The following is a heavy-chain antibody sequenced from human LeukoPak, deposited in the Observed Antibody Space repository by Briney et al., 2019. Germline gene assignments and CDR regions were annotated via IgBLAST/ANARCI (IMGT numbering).Heavy chain of an antibody. CDR2: ISSSSRYI. Sequence: GGSLRLSYATSGFSFRDSTMNWVRQAPGKGLEWVSSISSSSRYIYQADSVKGRFTISRDNAKNSVSLQMNSLRAEDTAVYYCARDKPMVITPWAFDFWGQGTMVTVSS. CDR3: ARDKPMVITPWAFDF. J-gene: IGHJ3*01. V-gene: IGHV3-21*01. CDR1: GFSFRDST. D-gene: IGHD4/OR15-4a*01.